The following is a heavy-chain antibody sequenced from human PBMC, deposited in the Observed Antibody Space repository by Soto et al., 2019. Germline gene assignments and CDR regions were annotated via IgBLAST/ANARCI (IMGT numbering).Heavy chain of an antibody. CDR3: AKVYYYDSSGYYSYYYYYGMDV. D-gene: IGHD3-22*01. V-gene: IGHV3-30*18. Sequence: PGGSLRLSCAASGFTFSSYGMHWVRQAPGKGLEWVAVISYDGSNKYYADSVKGRFTISRDNSKNTLYLQMNSLRAEDTAVYYCAKVYYYDSSGYYSYYYYYGMDVWGQGTTVTVAS. CDR2: ISYDGSNK. J-gene: IGHJ6*02. CDR1: GFTFSSYG.